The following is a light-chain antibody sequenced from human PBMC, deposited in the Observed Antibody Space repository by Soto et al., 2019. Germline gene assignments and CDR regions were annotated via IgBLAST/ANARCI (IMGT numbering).Light chain of an antibody. J-gene: IGLJ2*01. V-gene: IGLV2-14*01. CDR1: SSDVGGYNY. CDR2: DVS. CDR3: CSDRGITPLVV. Sequence: QSVLTQPASVSGSPGQAITISCTGTSSDVGGYNYVCWYQQYPGKAPKLIIYDVSNRPSGISNRFSGSRAGNTASLTISGRQAEDGAGYYCCSDRGITPLVVFGGVTKLTVL.